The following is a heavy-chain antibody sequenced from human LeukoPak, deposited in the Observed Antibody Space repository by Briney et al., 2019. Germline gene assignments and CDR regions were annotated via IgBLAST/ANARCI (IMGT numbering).Heavy chain of an antibody. CDR2: IYTSGST. CDR1: GGSISSGSYY. J-gene: IGHJ3*01. Sequence: SQTLSLTCTVSGGSISSGSYYWSWIRQPAGKGLEWIGRIYTSGSTNYNPSLKSRVTISVDTSKNQFSLKLSSVTAADTAVYYCASGNYYDSSGYGWGQGTMVTVSS. CDR3: ASGNYYDSSGYG. V-gene: IGHV4-61*02. D-gene: IGHD3-22*01.